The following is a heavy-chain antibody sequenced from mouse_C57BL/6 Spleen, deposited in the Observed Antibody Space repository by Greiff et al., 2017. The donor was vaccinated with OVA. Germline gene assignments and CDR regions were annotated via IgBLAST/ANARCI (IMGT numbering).Heavy chain of an antibody. CDR3: ARSTAQAAMDY. CDR2: ISSGGSYT. J-gene: IGHJ4*01. Sequence: EVQGVESGGDLVKPGGSLKLSCAASGFTFSSYGMSWVRQTPDKRLEWVATISSGGSYTYYPDSVKGRFTISRDNAKNTLYLQMSILKSEDTAMYYCARSTAQAAMDYWGQGTSVTVSS. V-gene: IGHV5-6*01. D-gene: IGHD3-2*02. CDR1: GFTFSSYG.